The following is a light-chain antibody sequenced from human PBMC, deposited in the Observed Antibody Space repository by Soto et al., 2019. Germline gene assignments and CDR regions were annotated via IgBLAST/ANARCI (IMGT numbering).Light chain of an antibody. CDR1: QDIRNY. CDR3: QQFDDLPRT. V-gene: IGKV1-33*01. CDR2: LAS. J-gene: IGKJ4*01. Sequence: DIQMTQSPSSLSASVGDRVTITCQASQDIRNYLNWYQQKPGKAPKVLISLASTLETGVPSRFSGGGSGTDFTFTISSLQPEDIATYYCQQFDDLPRTIGGGTKVDIK.